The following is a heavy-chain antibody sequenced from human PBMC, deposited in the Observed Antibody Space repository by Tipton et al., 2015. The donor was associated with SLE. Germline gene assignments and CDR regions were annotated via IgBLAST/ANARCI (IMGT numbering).Heavy chain of an antibody. CDR3: AKDFYANKWSEEFDF. CDR1: GFNFRNYA. Sequence: SLRLSCAASGFNFRNYAMSWVRQPAGKGLEWVSGISGNGEYTFYSDSVKGRFTISRDNSKNSLFLQMNGLRTEDTALYYCAKDFYANKWSEEFDFWGQGTLVTVSS. J-gene: IGHJ4*01. D-gene: IGHD2-15*01. V-gene: IGHV3-43*02. CDR2: ISGNGEYT.